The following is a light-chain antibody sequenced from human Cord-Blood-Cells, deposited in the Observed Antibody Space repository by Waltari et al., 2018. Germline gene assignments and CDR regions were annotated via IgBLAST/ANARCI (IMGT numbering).Light chain of an antibody. Sequence: QSALTQPRPVSGSPGQSVTISCTGTSSAVGGYNYVSWYQQHPGKAPKLMIYDVSQRPSGVPDRFSGSKSGNTASLTISGLQAEDEADYYCCSYAGSYTFFGTGTKVTVL. CDR2: DVS. V-gene: IGLV2-11*01. CDR1: SSAVGGYNY. J-gene: IGLJ1*01. CDR3: CSYAGSYTF.